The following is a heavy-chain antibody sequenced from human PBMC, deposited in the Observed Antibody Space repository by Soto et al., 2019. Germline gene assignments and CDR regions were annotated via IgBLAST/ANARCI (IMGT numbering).Heavy chain of an antibody. Sequence: GASAKVSCKASGYTFTGYYMHWVRQAPGQGLEWMGWINPNSGGTNYAQKFQGRVTMTRDTSISTAYMELSRLRCDYTAVYYCARDDVVVVAATLLHYYYGMDVWGQGTTVTVSS. CDR1: GYTFTGYY. D-gene: IGHD2-15*01. V-gene: IGHV1-2*02. CDR3: ARDDVVVVAATLLHYYYGMDV. J-gene: IGHJ6*02. CDR2: INPNSGGT.